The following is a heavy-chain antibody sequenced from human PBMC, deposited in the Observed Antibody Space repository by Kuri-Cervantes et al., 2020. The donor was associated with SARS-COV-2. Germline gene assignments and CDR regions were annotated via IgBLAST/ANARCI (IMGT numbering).Heavy chain of an antibody. Sequence: ASVKVSCKASGYTFTGYYMHWVRQAPGQGLEWMGWINPNSGGTNYEQKFRGRVTMTRDTSISTAYMELSRLRSDDTAVYYCARPLRWLQRFDYWGQGTLVTVSS. CDR2: INPNSGGT. J-gene: IGHJ4*02. D-gene: IGHD5-12*01. CDR3: ARPLRWLQRFDY. V-gene: IGHV1-2*02. CDR1: GYTFTGYY.